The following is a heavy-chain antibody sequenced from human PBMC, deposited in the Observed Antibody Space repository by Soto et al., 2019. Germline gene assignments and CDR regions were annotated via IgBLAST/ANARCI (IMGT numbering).Heavy chain of an antibody. D-gene: IGHD3-22*01. Sequence: SETLSLTCTVSGGSISSYYWSWIRQPPGKGLEWIGYIYYSGSTNYNPSLKSRVTISVDTSKNQFSLKLSSVTAAETAVYSCARGMGYDSSGYYYGYWGQGTLVTVSS. J-gene: IGHJ4*02. V-gene: IGHV4-59*01. CDR2: IYYSGST. CDR1: GGSISSYY. CDR3: ARGMGYDSSGYYYGY.